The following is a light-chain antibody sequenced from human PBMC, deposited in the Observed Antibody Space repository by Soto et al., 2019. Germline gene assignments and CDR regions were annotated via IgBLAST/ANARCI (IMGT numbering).Light chain of an antibody. Sequence: QPVLTQSPSASASLGASVKLTCTLSSGHSSYAIAWHQQRPEKGPRYLMKLNSDGSHSKGDGIPDRFSGSSSGAERYLTISSLQSEDEADYYCQTWVTGIQVFGGGT. J-gene: IGLJ2*01. CDR3: QTWVTGIQV. CDR1: SGHSSYA. CDR2: LNSDGSH. V-gene: IGLV4-69*01.